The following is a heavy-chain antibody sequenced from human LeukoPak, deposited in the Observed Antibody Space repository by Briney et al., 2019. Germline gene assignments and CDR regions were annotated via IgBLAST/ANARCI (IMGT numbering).Heavy chain of an antibody. CDR2: IKQDGSEK. CDR3: AKDAEGGSTVTTT. Sequence: PGGSLRLSCAASGFTFSSYAMSWVRQAPGKGLEWVGKIKQDGSEKYFVDSVKGRFTISRDNSKNTLYMQMNSLRAEDTAVYYCAKDAEGGSTVTTTWGQGTLVTVSS. J-gene: IGHJ5*02. V-gene: IGHV3-7*01. CDR1: GFTFSSYA. D-gene: IGHD4-17*01.